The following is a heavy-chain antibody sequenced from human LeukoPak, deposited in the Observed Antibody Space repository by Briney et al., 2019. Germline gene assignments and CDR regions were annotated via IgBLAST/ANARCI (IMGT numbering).Heavy chain of an antibody. CDR2: ISYDGSIK. CDR1: GFTFSSYG. V-gene: IGHV3-30*18. CDR3: AKKNIDYGDYEGAFDI. Sequence: GRSLRLSCAASGFTFSSYGMHWVRQAPGKGLEWVAVISYDGSIKYYADSVKGRFTISRDNSKNTLYLQMNSLRAEDTAVYYCAKKNIDYGDYEGAFDIWGQGTMVTVSS. J-gene: IGHJ3*02. D-gene: IGHD4-17*01.